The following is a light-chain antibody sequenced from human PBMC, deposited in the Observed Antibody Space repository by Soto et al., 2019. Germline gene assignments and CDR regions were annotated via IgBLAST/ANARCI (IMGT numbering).Light chain of an antibody. CDR2: SNN. J-gene: IGLJ2*01. CDR3: AAWDDSLNGVV. CDR1: SSNIGSNY. V-gene: IGLV1-44*01. Sequence: QSVLTQPPSASGTPGQRVTISCSGSSSNIGSNYVYWYQQLPGTAPKLLIYSNNQRPSGVPDRFSGSKSGTSASLVISGLQSEDEADYYCAAWDDSLNGVVFGGGTKLTVL.